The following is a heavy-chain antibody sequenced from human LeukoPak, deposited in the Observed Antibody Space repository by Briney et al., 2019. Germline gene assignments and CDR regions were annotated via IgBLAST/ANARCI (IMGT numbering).Heavy chain of an antibody. D-gene: IGHD6-19*01. CDR2: ISYDGSNK. J-gene: IGHJ4*02. V-gene: IGHV3-30-3*01. CDR1: GFTFSSYA. CDR3: ARDYSSGYHRTFDY. Sequence: GRSLRLSCAASGFTFSSYAMHWVRQAPGKGLEWVAVISYDGSNKYYADSVKGRFTISRDNSKNTLYLQVNSLRAEDTAVYYCARDYSSGYHRTFDYWGQGTLVTVSS.